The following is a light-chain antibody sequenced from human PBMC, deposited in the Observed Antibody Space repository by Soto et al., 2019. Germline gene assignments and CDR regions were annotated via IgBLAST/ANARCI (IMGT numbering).Light chain of an antibody. J-gene: IGLJ1*01. V-gene: IGLV2-23*01. CDR1: SSDIRTDNL. Sequence: QSFLIQPGSMSGSPGRSITISRTGTSSDIRTDNLVCWHQQHPGKAPELMVYEGTKRPSGVTNRFSGSKSGNTDSLTISGPQTEDEADYYGCSYVGSSTYVFGTGTKVTVL. CDR3: CSYVGSSTYV. CDR2: EGT.